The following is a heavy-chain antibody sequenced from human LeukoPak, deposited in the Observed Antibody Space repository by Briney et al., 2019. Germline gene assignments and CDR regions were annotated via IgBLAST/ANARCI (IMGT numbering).Heavy chain of an antibody. CDR2: INAGNGNT. V-gene: IGHV1-3*01. Sequence: GASVKVSCKASGYTFTSYAMHWVRQAPGQRLEWMGWINAGNGNTKYSQKFQGRVTITRDTSAGTAYMELSSLRSEDTAVYYCARWWLYGSGSYSDYWGQGTLVTVSS. D-gene: IGHD3-10*01. CDR3: ARWWLYGSGSYSDY. CDR1: GYTFTSYA. J-gene: IGHJ4*02.